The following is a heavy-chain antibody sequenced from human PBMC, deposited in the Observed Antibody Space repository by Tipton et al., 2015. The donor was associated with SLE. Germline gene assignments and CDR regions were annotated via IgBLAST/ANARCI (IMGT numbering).Heavy chain of an antibody. D-gene: IGHD6-19*01. Sequence: TLSLTCTVSGGSISSHYWSWIRQPPGKGLEWIGYIYYSGSTNYNPSLKSRVTISVDTSKNQFSLKLSSVTAAGTAVYYCARDRGQWLVDYWGQGTLVTVSS. J-gene: IGHJ4*02. V-gene: IGHV4-59*11. CDR3: ARDRGQWLVDY. CDR2: IYYSGST. CDR1: GGSISSHY.